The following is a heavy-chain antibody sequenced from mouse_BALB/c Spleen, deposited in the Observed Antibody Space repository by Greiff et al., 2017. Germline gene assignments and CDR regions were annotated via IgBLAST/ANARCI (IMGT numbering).Heavy chain of an antibody. CDR2: ISSGGST. CDR3: ARLGYRYDPAWFAY. D-gene: IGHD2-14*01. V-gene: IGHV5-6-5*01. CDR1: GFTFSSYA. J-gene: IGHJ3*01. Sequence: DVQLVESGGGLVKPGGSLKLSCAASGFTFSSYAMSWVRQTPEKRLEWVASISSGGSTYYPDSVKGRFTISRDNARNILYLQMSSLRSEDTAMYYCARLGYRYDPAWFAYWGQGTLVTVSA.